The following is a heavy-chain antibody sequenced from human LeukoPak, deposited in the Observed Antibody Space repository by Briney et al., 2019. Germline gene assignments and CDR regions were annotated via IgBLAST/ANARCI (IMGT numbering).Heavy chain of an antibody. CDR1: GGSLSSSSYL. V-gene: IGHV4-39*01. J-gene: IGHJ4*02. CDR3: ARHRTPSGYRMTSPYCYFDY. Sequence: SETLSLTCTVSGGSLSSSSYLWGWIRQPPGKGLEWIGTIYYSGTTYYNPSLKSRVTISVDTSKKQFSLELRSVTAADTAVYYCARHRTPSGYRMTSPYCYFDYWGQGTLVTVSS. CDR2: IYYSGTT. D-gene: IGHD3-3*01.